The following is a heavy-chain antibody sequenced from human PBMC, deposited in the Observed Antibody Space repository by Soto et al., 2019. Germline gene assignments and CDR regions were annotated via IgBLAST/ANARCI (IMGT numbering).Heavy chain of an antibody. Sequence: SETLSLTCTVSGGSISSSSYYWGWIRQPPGKGLEWIGSIYYSGSTYYNPSLKSRVTISVDTSKNQFSLKLSSVTAADTAVYYCARQNLVVVPAAINYYYMDVWGKGTTVTVSS. D-gene: IGHD2-2*01. CDR3: ARQNLVVVPAAINYYYMDV. CDR1: GGSISSSSYY. V-gene: IGHV4-39*01. CDR2: IYYSGST. J-gene: IGHJ6*03.